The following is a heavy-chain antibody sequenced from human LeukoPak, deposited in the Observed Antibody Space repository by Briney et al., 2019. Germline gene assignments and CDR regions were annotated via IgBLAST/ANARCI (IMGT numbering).Heavy chain of an antibody. D-gene: IGHD3-22*01. CDR2: VGSSGTPM. V-gene: IGHV3-48*03. Sequence: GGSLRLSCAASGFTLSIYEMNWVRQAPGKGLEWVSYVGSSGTPMYYADSVKGRFTTSRDNAKNSLFLQMNSLRADDTAVYYCARDRGLDGMDVWGQGTTVTVSS. J-gene: IGHJ6*02. CDR3: ARDRGLDGMDV. CDR1: GFTLSIYE.